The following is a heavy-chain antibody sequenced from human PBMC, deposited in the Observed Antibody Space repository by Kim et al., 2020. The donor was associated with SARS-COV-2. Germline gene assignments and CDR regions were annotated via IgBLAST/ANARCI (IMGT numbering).Heavy chain of an antibody. V-gene: IGHV3-15*01. CDR1: GFTFSNAW. Sequence: GGSLRLSCAASGFTFSNAWMSWVRQAPGKGLEWVGRIKSKTDGGTTDYAAPVKGRFTISRDDSKNTLYLQMNSLKTEDTAVYYCTTSFVTPVTMVRGVIITPDYYYYGMDVWGQGTTVTVSS. CDR2: IKSKTDGGTT. J-gene: IGHJ6*02. CDR3: TTSFVTPVTMVRGVIITPDYYYYGMDV. D-gene: IGHD3-10*01.